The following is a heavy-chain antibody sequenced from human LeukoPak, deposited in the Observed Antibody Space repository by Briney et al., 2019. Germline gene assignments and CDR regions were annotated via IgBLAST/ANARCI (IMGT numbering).Heavy chain of an antibody. CDR2: IRSKANSYAT. D-gene: IGHD4-23*01. CDR1: GFPFSGSA. J-gene: IGHJ4*02. V-gene: IGHV3-73*01. CDR3: TILTLDY. Sequence: PGGSLRLFCAASGFPFSGSAMHWVRQASGKGLEGVGRIRSKANSYATAYAASVKGRFTISRDDSKNTAYLQMNSLKTEDTAVYYGTILTLDYWGQGTLVTVSS.